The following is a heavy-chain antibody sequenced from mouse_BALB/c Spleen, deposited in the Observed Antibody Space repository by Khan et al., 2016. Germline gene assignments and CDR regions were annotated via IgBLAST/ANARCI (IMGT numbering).Heavy chain of an antibody. CDR3: ASCLITTAYYYALDY. D-gene: IGHD2-4*01. V-gene: IGHV2-5*01. Sequence: QVQLKESGPGLVQPSQSLSITCTVSGFSLTSYGVHWVRQSPGKGLEWLGVIWRGGSTDYNTAFMSRLSITKDNSKSQVFFKMNSLQADDTAIYYSASCLITTAYYYALDYWGQGTSVTVSS. CDR1: GFSLTSYG. J-gene: IGHJ4*01. CDR2: IWRGGST.